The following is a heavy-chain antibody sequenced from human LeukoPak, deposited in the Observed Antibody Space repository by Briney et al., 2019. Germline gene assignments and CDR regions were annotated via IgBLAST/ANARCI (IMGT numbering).Heavy chain of an antibody. CDR1: GFIFSDYD. V-gene: IGHV3-23*01. Sequence: GGSLRLSCAASGFIFSDYDMNWVRQAPGKGLEWLSGISAGGGTTFYADSVKGRFTISRDTSNNTLYLQMDSLRAEDTAIYYCAKDHKGSFYPYYFDSWGQGTVVTVSS. J-gene: IGHJ4*02. CDR2: ISAGGGTT. CDR3: AKDHKGSFYPYYFDS. D-gene: IGHD5/OR15-5a*01.